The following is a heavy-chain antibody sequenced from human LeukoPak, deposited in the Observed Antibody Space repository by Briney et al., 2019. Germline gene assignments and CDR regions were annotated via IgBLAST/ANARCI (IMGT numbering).Heavy chain of an antibody. CDR2: ISSSSSYI. CDR3: ARDAHYDSSGYQLDY. CDR1: GFTLSSYS. J-gene: IGHJ4*02. V-gene: IGHV3-21*01. Sequence: GGSLRLSCAASGFTLSSYSMNWVRQAPGKGLEWVSSISSSSSYIYYADSVKGRFTIPRDNAKNSLYLQMNSLRAEDTAVYYCARDAHYDSSGYQLDYWGQGTLVTVSS. D-gene: IGHD3-22*01.